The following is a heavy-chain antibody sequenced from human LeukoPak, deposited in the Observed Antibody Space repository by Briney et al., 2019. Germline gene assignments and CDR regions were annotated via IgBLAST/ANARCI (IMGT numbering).Heavy chain of an antibody. V-gene: IGHV1-69*13. CDR3: ARDSRSSGSRESFYYFDY. CDR2: IIPIFGTA. J-gene: IGHJ4*02. CDR1: GGTFSSYA. Sequence: ASVEVSCKASGGTFSSYAISWVRQAPGQGLEWMGGIIPIFGTANYAQKFQGRVTITADESTSTAYMELSSLRSEDTAVYYCARDSRSSGSRESFYYFDYWGQGTLVTVSS. D-gene: IGHD6-19*01.